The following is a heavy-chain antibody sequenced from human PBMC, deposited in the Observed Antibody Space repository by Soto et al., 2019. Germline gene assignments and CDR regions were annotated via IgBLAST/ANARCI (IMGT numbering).Heavy chain of an antibody. D-gene: IGHD6-19*01. CDR3: ARVSGWYHLDY. CDR2: INGGNGNT. Sequence: QVQLVQSGAGEKKPGASVKVSCKASGYTFTSYAMHWVRQAPGQRLEWMGWINGGNGNTKYSQKFQGRVTITRDTSASTAYMELSSLRSEDTAVYYCARVSGWYHLDYWGQGALVTVSS. CDR1: GYTFTSYA. V-gene: IGHV1-3*05. J-gene: IGHJ4*02.